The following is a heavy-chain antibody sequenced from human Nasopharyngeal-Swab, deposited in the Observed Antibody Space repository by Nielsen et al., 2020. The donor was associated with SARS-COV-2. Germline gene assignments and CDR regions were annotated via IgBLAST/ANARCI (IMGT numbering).Heavy chain of an antibody. D-gene: IGHD3-3*01. J-gene: IGHJ3*01. CDR3: AATPPCASQSGCAFDF. V-gene: IGHV4-4*08. CDR2: SYIRGGT. Sequence: SETLSLTCIVSGDSIWNYYWSWFRQPPGEGLQWIGYSYIRGGTYYSPSLRGRVSISVDTSQNQFSLRLNSVTAADTAVYYCAATPPCASQSGCAFDFWSQGKRVTVSA. CDR1: GDSIWNYY.